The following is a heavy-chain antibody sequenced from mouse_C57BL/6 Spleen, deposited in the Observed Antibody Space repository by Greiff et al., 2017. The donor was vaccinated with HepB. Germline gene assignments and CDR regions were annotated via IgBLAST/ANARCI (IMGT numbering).Heavy chain of an antibody. Sequence: QVQLKQSGAELVKPGASVKLSCKASGYTFTSYWMQWVKQRPGQGLEWIGEIDPSDSYTNYNQKFKGKATLTVDTSSSTAYMQLSSLTSEDSAVYYCAVYYDYAPWFAYWGQGTLVTVSA. CDR2: IDPSDSYT. D-gene: IGHD2-4*01. V-gene: IGHV1-50*01. J-gene: IGHJ3*01. CDR1: GYTFTSYW. CDR3: AVYYDYAPWFAY.